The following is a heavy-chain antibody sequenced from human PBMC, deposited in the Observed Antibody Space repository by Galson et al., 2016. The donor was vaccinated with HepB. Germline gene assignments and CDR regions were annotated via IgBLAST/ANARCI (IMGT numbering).Heavy chain of an antibody. Sequence: SLRLSCAASGFTFGDYGMHWVRQAPGKGLEWVSVIYSGGGTYYADSVKGRFTISRDNAKNSLYLQMNSLRDEDTAVYYCARAGSSWYFDYWGQGTLVTVSS. J-gene: IGHJ4*02. V-gene: IGHV3-NL1*01. CDR2: IYSGGGT. CDR1: GFTFGDYG. CDR3: ARAGSSWYFDY. D-gene: IGHD6-13*01.